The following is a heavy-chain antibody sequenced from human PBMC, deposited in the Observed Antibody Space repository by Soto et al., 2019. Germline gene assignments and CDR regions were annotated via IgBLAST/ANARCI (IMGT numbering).Heavy chain of an antibody. V-gene: IGHV1-69*13. D-gene: IGHD6-6*01. J-gene: IGHJ4*02. CDR2: IIPIFGTA. CDR3: AREQRKNSSSSGGYDY. CDR1: GATFSSYA. Sequence: SVKVSCKASGATFSSYAISWVRQAPGQGLEWMGGIIPIFGTANYAQKFQGRVTITADESTSTAYMELSSLRSEDTAVYYCAREQRKNSSSSGGYDYWGQGTLVTVSS.